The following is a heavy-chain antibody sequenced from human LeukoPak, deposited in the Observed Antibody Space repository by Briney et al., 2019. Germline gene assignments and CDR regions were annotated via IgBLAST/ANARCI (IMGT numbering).Heavy chain of an antibody. V-gene: IGHV4-59*01. J-gene: IGHJ4*02. CDR3: ARGDSGYFDY. CDR2: IYYSGST. Sequence: SETLSLTCTVSGGSISSYYWSSIRQPPRKGLEWIGYIYYSGSTNYNPSLKSRVTISVDTSKNQFSLKLSSVTAADTAVYYCARGDSGYFDYWGQGTLVTVSS. D-gene: IGHD1-26*01. CDR1: GGSISSYY.